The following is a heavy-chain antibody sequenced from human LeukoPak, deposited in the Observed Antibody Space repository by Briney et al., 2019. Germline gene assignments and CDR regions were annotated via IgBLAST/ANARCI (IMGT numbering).Heavy chain of an antibody. CDR3: ARDLMLRAAAETGGY. Sequence: GGSLRLSCAASGFTFSNYAMDWVRQAPGKGLEWVSSITNSGGGTYYADSVKGRFTISRDNSKNTLYLQMNSPRAEDTAVYYCARDLMLRAAAETGGYWGQGTLVTVSS. CDR1: GFTFSNYA. J-gene: IGHJ4*02. CDR2: ITNSGGGT. V-gene: IGHV3-23*01. D-gene: IGHD6-13*01.